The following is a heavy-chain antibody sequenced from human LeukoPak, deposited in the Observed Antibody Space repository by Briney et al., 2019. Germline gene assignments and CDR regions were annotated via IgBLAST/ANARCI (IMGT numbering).Heavy chain of an antibody. J-gene: IGHJ4*02. V-gene: IGHV3-30-3*01. D-gene: IGHD3-10*01. CDR1: GFTFSSYA. Sequence: SGGSLRLSCAASGFTFSSYAMHWVRQAPGKGLEWVAVISYDGSNKYYADSVKGRFTISRDNSKNTLYLQMNSLRAEDTAVYYCAREGMVRGVINYWGQGTLVTVSS. CDR2: ISYDGSNK. CDR3: AREGMVRGVINY.